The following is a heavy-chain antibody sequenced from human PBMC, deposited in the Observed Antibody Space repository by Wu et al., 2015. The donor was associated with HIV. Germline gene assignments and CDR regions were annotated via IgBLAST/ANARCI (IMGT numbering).Heavy chain of an antibody. CDR2: INPNGGST. CDR1: GYTFSNYY. D-gene: IGHD2-2*01. J-gene: IGHJ6*02. Sequence: QVQLVQSGTEVKKPGASVKVSCKASGYTFSNYYIHWVQQAPGQGLEWMGIINPNGGSTRYAPKFQGRVTMTTDTSTSTFHMELSSLRSEDTAVYYCARDRYTSSQYGMDVWGQGTTVTVSS. CDR3: ARDRYTSSQYGMDV. V-gene: IGHV1-46*01.